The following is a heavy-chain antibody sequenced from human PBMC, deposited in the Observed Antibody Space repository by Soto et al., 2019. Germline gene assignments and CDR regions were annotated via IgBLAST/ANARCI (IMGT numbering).Heavy chain of an antibody. CDR3: ARDRGTRWSHAFEI. CDR2: ISSSSSYI. V-gene: IGHV3-21*01. D-gene: IGHD2-15*01. J-gene: IGHJ3*02. CDR1: GFTFSSYS. Sequence: PGGSLRLSGAASGFTFSSYSMNWVRQAPGKGLEWVSSISSSSSYIYYADSVKGRVTISRDNAKNSLYLQMNSLRAEDTAVYYCARDRGTRWSHAFEIWGQGTMVTVSS.